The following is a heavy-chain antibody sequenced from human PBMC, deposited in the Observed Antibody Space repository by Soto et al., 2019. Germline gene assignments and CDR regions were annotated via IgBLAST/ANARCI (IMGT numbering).Heavy chain of an antibody. CDR3: VQAPRWLYAY. CDR1: GFTFRSYH. D-gene: IGHD3-16*01. V-gene: IGHV3-64D*08. J-gene: IGHJ4*02. CDR2: IGPNGIST. Sequence: PGGSLRLSCSASGFTFRSYHMHWVRQAPGKGLEYVSAIGPNGISTYYAESVKGRFTISRDNSKNTLYLQMRSLRAEDTAVYYCVQAPRWLYAYWGQGTLVPGSS.